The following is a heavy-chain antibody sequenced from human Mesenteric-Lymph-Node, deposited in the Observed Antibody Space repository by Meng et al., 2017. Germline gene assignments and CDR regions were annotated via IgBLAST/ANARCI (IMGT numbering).Heavy chain of an antibody. CDR3: ARALVYCYNLHFDY. V-gene: IGHV4-61*02. J-gene: IGHJ4*02. CDR2: IYTSGST. Sequence: LRLSCTVSGGSISSGSYYWSWIRQPAGKGLEWIGRIYTSGSTNYNPSLKSRVTISVDTSKNQFSLKLSSVTAADTAVYYCARALVYCYNLHFDYWGQGTLVTVSS. D-gene: IGHD3-22*01. CDR1: GGSISSGSYY.